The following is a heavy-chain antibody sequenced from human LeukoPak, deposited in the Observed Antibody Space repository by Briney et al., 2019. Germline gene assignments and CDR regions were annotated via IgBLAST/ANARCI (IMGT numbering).Heavy chain of an antibody. V-gene: IGHV1-69*04. CDR3: ARGGCSSTSCYQFDY. J-gene: IGHJ4*02. Sequence: SVNVSCKASGYTFTSYGISWVRQAPGQGFEWMGRIIPILGIANYAQKFQGRVTITADKSTSTAYMELSSPRSEDTAVYYCARGGCSSTSCYQFDYWGQGTLVTVSS. D-gene: IGHD2-2*01. CDR2: IIPILGIA. CDR1: GYTFTSYG.